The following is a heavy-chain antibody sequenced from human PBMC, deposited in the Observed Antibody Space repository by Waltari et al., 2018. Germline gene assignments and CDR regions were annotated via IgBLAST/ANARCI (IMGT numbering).Heavy chain of an antibody. CDR2: IWYDGSNK. J-gene: IGHJ6*03. D-gene: IGHD3-22*01. V-gene: IGHV3-33*06. Sequence: QVQLVESGGGVVQPGRSLRLSCAASGFTFSSYGMHWVRQAPGKGLGWVAVIWYDGSNKYYADSVKGRFTISRDNSKNTLYLQMNSLRAEDTAVYYCAKGGYYDSSGYYSYYYYMDVWGKGTTVTVSS. CDR3: AKGGYYDSSGYYSYYYYMDV. CDR1: GFTFSSYG.